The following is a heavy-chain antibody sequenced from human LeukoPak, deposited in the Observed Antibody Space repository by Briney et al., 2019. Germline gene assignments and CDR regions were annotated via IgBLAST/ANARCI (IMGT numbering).Heavy chain of an antibody. CDR3: ARIVGASDY. D-gene: IGHD1-26*01. CDR2: ISYSGSS. CDR1: GGSISSNNYY. J-gene: IGHJ4*02. Sequence: SETLSLTCTVSGGSISSNNYYWGWIRQPPGKGLEWIGSISYSGSSYYNPSLKSRVTQSVDTSKNQFALKLSSVTAADTAVYYCARIVGASDYWGQGTLVTVSS. V-gene: IGHV4-39*01.